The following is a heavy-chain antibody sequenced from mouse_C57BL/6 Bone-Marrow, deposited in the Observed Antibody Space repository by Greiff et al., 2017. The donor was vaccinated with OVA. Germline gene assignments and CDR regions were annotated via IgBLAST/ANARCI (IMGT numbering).Heavy chain of an antibody. CDR2: IDTENGDT. D-gene: IGHD2-3*01. Sequence: VQLQKSGAELVRPGASVQLSCTASGFNIKNGYMHWVKQRPEQGLEWIGWIDTENGDTEYASKFQGKATITADTSSNTAYLQLSSLTSEDTAVYYCTLYDGYPWFAYWGQGTLVTVSA. J-gene: IGHJ3*01. CDR3: TLYDGYPWFAY. CDR1: GFNIKNGY. V-gene: IGHV14-4*01.